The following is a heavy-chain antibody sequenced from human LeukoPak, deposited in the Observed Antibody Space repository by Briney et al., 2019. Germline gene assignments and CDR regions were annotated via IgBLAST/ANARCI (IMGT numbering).Heavy chain of an antibody. Sequence: PSQTLSLTCTVSGGSISSGGYYWSWIRQHPGKGLEWIGYIYYSGSTYYNPSLKSRVTISVDTSKNQFSLKLSSVTAADTAEYYCARDAEEYCSGGSCYRIDPWGQGTLVTVSS. CDR3: ARDAEEYCSGGSCYRIDP. CDR2: IYYSGST. J-gene: IGHJ5*02. V-gene: IGHV4-31*03. D-gene: IGHD2-15*01. CDR1: GGSISSGGYY.